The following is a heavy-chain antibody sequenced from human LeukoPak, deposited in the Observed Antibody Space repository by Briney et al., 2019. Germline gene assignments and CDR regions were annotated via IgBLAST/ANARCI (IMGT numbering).Heavy chain of an antibody. Sequence: SETLSLTCTVSGGSISSSSHYWGWIRQPPGKGLEWIGSIYYSGSTYYNPSLKSRVTISVDTSKNQFSLKLSSVTAADTAVYYCARHHPAAGTYYFDYWGQGTLVTVSS. CDR2: IYYSGST. J-gene: IGHJ4*02. CDR1: GGSISSSSHY. CDR3: ARHHPAAGTYYFDY. D-gene: IGHD6-13*01. V-gene: IGHV4-39*01.